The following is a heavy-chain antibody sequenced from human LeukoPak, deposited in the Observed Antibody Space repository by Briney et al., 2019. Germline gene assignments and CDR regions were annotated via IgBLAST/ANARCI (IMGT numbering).Heavy chain of an antibody. CDR1: GFTFSSYN. J-gene: IGHJ6*03. Sequence: GGSLRLSCAASGFTFSSYNMNWVRQAPGKGLEWVSSISTSSSYIYYADSVKGRFTVSRDNARNSLFLQMNSLRAEDTAVYYCARALRKYYYYYMDVWGKGTTVTISS. CDR3: ARALRKYYYYYMDV. D-gene: IGHD4-17*01. V-gene: IGHV3-21*01. CDR2: ISTSSSYI.